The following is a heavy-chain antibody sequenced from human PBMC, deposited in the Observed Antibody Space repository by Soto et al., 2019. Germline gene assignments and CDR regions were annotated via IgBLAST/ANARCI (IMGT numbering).Heavy chain of an antibody. D-gene: IGHD5-12*01. CDR1: GGSISSGGYY. CDR2: IYYSGST. V-gene: IGHV4-31*03. Sequence: QVQLQESGPGLVKPSQTLSLTCTVSGGSISSGGYYWSWIRQHPGKGLEWIGYIYYSGSTYYNPSLKSRVTISVDTSKNQFSLKLSSVTAADMAVYYCARDREGGYDLDYWGQGTLVTVSS. CDR3: ARDREGGYDLDY. J-gene: IGHJ4*02.